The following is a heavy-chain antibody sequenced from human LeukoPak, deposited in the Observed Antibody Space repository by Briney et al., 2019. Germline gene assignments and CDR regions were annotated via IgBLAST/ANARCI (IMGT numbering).Heavy chain of an antibody. CDR2: IKSKTDGGTT. D-gene: IGHD2-2*02. J-gene: IGHJ4*02. CDR3: ARGCSSTSCYTGFDY. Sequence: GGSLRLSCAASGFTFSNAWMSWVRQAPGKGLEWVGRIKSKTDGGTTDYAAPVKGRFTISRDDSKNTLYLQMNSLRAEDTAVYYCARGCSSTSCYTGFDYWGQGTLVTVSS. CDR1: GFTFSNAW. V-gene: IGHV3-15*01.